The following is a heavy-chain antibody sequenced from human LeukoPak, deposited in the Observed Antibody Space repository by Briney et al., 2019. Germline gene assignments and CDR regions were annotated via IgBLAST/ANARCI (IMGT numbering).Heavy chain of an antibody. CDR2: ISSSGSAI. V-gene: IGHV3-48*02. Sequence: PGGSLRLSCAASGFTFSNYNMNWVRQAPGKGLEWVSYISSSGSAIYYADSVKGRFTISRDNAKNSLYLQMNSLRDEDTAVYYCARDLDWSFDYRGQGILVTVSS. D-gene: IGHD3/OR15-3a*01. CDR1: GFTFSNYN. J-gene: IGHJ4*02. CDR3: ARDLDWSFDY.